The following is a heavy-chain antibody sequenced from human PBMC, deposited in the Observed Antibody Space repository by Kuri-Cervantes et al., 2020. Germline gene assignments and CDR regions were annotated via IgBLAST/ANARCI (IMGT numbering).Heavy chain of an antibody. Sequence: GESLKISCAASGFTFDDYAMHWVRQAPGKGLEWVSLIGWDGGSTYYADSVKGRFTISRDNSKNSLYLQMNSLRTEDTALYYCAKGGGIEYSSSSLFDYWGQGTLVTVSS. J-gene: IGHJ4*02. CDR2: IGWDGGST. D-gene: IGHD6-6*01. CDR1: GFTFDDYA. V-gene: IGHV3-43*01. CDR3: AKGGGIEYSSSSLFDY.